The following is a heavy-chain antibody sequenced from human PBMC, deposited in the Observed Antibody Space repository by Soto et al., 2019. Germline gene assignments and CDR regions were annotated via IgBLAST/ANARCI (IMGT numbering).Heavy chain of an antibody. CDR3: ARGLNYSNFRNYMDV. CDR1: GFTFSSYS. J-gene: IGHJ6*03. V-gene: IGHV3-21*01. CDR2: ISSSSSYI. D-gene: IGHD4-4*01. Sequence: PGASLRLSCAASGFTFSSYSMNWVRQAPGKGLEWVSSISSSSSYIYYADSVKGRFTISRDNAKNSLYLQMNSLRAEDTAVYYCARGLNYSNFRNYMDVWGKGTTVTVSS.